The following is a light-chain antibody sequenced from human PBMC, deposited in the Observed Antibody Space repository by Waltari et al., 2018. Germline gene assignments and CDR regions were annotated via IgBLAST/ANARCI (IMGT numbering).Light chain of an antibody. CDR2: KAS. J-gene: IGKJ1*01. CDR1: QSISIW. CDR3: QQYNSYPWT. V-gene: IGKV1-5*03. Sequence: TCRASQSISIWFAWYQQKPGKAPKLLIYKASSLESGVPSRFSGSGSGTEFTLTISSLQPDDFATYYCQQYNSYPWTFGQGTKVEIK.